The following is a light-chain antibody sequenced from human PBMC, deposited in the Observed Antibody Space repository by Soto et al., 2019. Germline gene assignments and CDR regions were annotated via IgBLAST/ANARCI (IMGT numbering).Light chain of an antibody. J-gene: IGLJ2*01. CDR3: AAWDDSLSGPL. CDR2: GNN. Sequence: QSVLTQPPSASETPGQRVTISCSGSSSNIGSNYVYWYRQLPGATPKLLIYGNNQRPSGVPDRFSGSKSGTSASLAISGLRSEDEADYYCAAWDDSLSGPLFGGGTKLTVL. CDR1: SSNIGSNY. V-gene: IGLV1-47*01.